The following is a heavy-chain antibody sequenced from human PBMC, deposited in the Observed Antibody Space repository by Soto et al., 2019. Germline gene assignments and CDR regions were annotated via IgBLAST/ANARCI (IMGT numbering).Heavy chain of an antibody. V-gene: IGHV3-74*01. CDR2: INSDGSST. CDR1: GFTFSSYW. J-gene: IGHJ6*03. Sequence: EVQLVESGGGLVQPGGSLRLSCAASGFTFSSYWMHWVRQAPGKGLVWVSRINSDGSSTSYADSVKGRFTISRDNAKNTRYLQMNILRGEDTAVYYCARGRGYSGYEVIYYYYYYMDVWGKGTTVTVSS. CDR3: ARGRGYSGYEVIYYYYYYMDV. D-gene: IGHD5-12*01.